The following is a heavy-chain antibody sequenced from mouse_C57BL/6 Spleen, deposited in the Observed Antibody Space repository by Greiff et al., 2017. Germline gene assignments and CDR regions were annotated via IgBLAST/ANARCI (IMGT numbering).Heavy chain of an antibody. CDR3: ARVDEGYFDY. Sequence: EVKLVESEGGLVQPGSSMKLSCTASGFTFSDYYMAWVRQVPEKGLEWVANINYDGSSTYYLDSLKSRFIISRDNAKNILYLQMSSLKSGDTATYYCARVDEGYFDYWGQGTTLTVSS. V-gene: IGHV5-16*01. CDR1: GFTFSDYY. J-gene: IGHJ2*01. CDR2: INYDGSST.